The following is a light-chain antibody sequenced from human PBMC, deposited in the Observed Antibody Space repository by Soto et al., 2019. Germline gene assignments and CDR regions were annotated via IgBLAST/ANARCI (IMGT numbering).Light chain of an antibody. CDR3: HQLNTYPFT. V-gene: IGKV3-11*01. CDR2: DAS. CDR1: QSVSSY. J-gene: IGKJ4*01. Sequence: EIVLTQSPATLSLSPGERATLSCRASQSVSSYLAWYQQKPGQAPRLLIYDASNRATGIPARFSGSGSGTDFTLTISSLEPEDFATYYCHQLNTYPFTFGGGTKVEIK.